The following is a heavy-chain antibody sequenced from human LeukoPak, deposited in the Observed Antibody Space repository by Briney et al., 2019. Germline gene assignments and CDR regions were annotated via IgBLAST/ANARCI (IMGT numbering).Heavy chain of an antibody. CDR1: GFTFSSYG. J-gene: IGHJ4*02. CDR2: ISGSSGST. V-gene: IGHV3-23*01. Sequence: PGGSLRLSCAASGFTFSSYGMSWVRQAPGKGLEWVSAISGSSGSTYYADSVKGRFTISRDNSKNTLYLQMNSLRAEDTAVYYCAKAGVFGDILTGYPDYWGQGTLVTVSS. CDR3: AKAGVFGDILTGYPDY. D-gene: IGHD3-9*01.